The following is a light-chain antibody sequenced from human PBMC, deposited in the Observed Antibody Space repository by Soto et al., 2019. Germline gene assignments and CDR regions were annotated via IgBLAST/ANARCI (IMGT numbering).Light chain of an antibody. CDR1: SSDVGSYNL. J-gene: IGLJ1*01. V-gene: IGLV2-23*02. Sequence: QSVLTQPASVSGSPGQSITISCTGTSSDVGSYNLVSWYQQHPGKAPKLMIYEVSKRPSGVSNRFSGSKSGNTASLTISGLQAEDEADYYCCSYASSSTFYVYGTGTKATV. CDR3: CSYASSSTFYV. CDR2: EVS.